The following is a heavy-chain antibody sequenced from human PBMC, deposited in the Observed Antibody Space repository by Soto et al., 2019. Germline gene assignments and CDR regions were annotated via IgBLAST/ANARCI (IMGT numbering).Heavy chain of an antibody. CDR2: IYSGGST. D-gene: IGHD2-2*03. Sequence: GGSLRLSCAASGFTVSSNYMSWVRQAPGKGLEWVSVIYSGGSTYYADSVKGRFTISRDNSKNTLYLHLNSLRAEDTAVYYCAKCLAATGYCYFDCWGQGTLVTVSS. CDR3: AKCLAATGYCYFDC. V-gene: IGHV3-53*01. CDR1: GFTVSSNY. J-gene: IGHJ4*02.